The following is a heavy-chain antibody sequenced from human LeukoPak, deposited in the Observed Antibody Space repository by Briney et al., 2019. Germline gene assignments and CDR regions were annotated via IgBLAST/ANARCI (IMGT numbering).Heavy chain of an antibody. CDR3: ARQVAAAGLSTEYFQH. J-gene: IGHJ1*01. CDR1: GCSISSYY. V-gene: IGHV4-59*04. Sequence: TASETLSLTCTVSGCSISSYYWSWIRQPPGKGLEWIGYINYSGSTYYNPSLKSRLTISVDTYNNQFSLKLRSVTAADAAVYYCARQVAAAGLSTEYFQHWGQGTLVTVSS. CDR2: INYSGST. D-gene: IGHD6-13*01.